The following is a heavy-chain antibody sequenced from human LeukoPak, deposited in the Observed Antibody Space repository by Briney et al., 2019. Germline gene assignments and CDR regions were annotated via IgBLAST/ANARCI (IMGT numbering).Heavy chain of an antibody. J-gene: IGHJ4*02. D-gene: IGHD3-10*01. V-gene: IGHV3-21*01. CDR1: GFTFSSYS. CDR3: ARDMVRGGGDY. Sequence: GGSLRLSCAASGFTFSSYSMNWVRQAPGTGLEWVSSISSSSSYIYYADSVKGRFTISRDNAKNSLYLQMNSLRAEDTAVYYCARDMVRGGGDYWGQGTLVTVSS. CDR2: ISSSSSYI.